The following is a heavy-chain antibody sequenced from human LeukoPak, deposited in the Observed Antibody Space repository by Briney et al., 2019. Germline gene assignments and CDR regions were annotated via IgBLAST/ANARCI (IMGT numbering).Heavy chain of an antibody. Sequence: GGSLRLSCAASGFTVSSNYMSWVRQAPGKGLEWVSVIYSSGSTYYADSVKGRFTISRDNSKNTLYLQMNSLRAEDTAVYYCARGHLYSSSWYRYTLDYWGQGTLVTVSS. V-gene: IGHV3-66*01. CDR3: ARGHLYSSSWYRYTLDY. CDR1: GFTVSSNY. J-gene: IGHJ4*02. D-gene: IGHD6-13*01. CDR2: IYSSGST.